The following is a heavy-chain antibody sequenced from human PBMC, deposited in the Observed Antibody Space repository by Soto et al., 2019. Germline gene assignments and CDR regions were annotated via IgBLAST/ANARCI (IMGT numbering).Heavy chain of an antibody. V-gene: IGHV1-3*03. D-gene: IGHD1-1*01. J-gene: IGHJ2*01. Sequence: ASVKVSCKASGYIFTNYGIHWVRQAPGQRLEWMGWFDVGNGDTKYSQKFQDRVTITTDTSASTAYMELGSLRVEDMAVYYCARGVEAPYWYFDLWGRGTLVTVSS. CDR1: GYIFTNYG. CDR3: ARGVEAPYWYFDL. CDR2: FDVGNGDT.